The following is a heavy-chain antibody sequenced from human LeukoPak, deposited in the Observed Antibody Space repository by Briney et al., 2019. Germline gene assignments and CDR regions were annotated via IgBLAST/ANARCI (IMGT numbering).Heavy chain of an antibody. V-gene: IGHV1-18*01. Sequence: ASVKVSCKASGYMFNIYGISWVRQAPGQGLEWMAWTSVNNGDTKYGQKFQGRVTVTADTSTSTVYLELRRLRPDDTAVYYCVRDQYLNVMTGFDDWGQGTLVTVSS. CDR2: TSVNNGDT. J-gene: IGHJ4*02. CDR1: GYMFNIYG. CDR3: VRDQYLNVMTGFDD. D-gene: IGHD3-9*01.